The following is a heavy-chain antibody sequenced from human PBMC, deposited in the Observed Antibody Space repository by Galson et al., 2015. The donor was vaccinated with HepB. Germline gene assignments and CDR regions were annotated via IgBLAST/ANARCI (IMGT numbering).Heavy chain of an antibody. CDR1: GGSFSGYY. CDR3: ARGRNGSGSYYRPHLDAFDI. Sequence: SETLSLTCAVYGGSFSGYYWSWFRQPPGKGLEWIGENNHVGSTNYNPSLKSRVTISVDTSKNQVSLKLSSVTAADTAVYYCARGRNGSGSYYRPHLDAFDIWGQGTMVTVSS. D-gene: IGHD3-10*01. V-gene: IGHV4-34*01. CDR2: NNHVGST. J-gene: IGHJ3*02.